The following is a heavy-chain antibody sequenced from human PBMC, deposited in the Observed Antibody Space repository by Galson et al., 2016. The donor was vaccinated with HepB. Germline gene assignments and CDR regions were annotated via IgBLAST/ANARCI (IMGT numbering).Heavy chain of an antibody. D-gene: IGHD2/OR15-2a*01. Sequence: SLRLSCAASGFTFSTYSMSWVRQAPGRGLEWVSSTGTGNGYKYYADSVKGRVTISRDYAKNSLYLQMDSLRAEDTAIYYCVKASEGLLRYSGMDVWGQGTTVTVSS. CDR1: GFTFSTYS. CDR3: VKASEGLLRYSGMDV. J-gene: IGHJ6*02. CDR2: TGTGNGYK. V-gene: IGHV3-21*01.